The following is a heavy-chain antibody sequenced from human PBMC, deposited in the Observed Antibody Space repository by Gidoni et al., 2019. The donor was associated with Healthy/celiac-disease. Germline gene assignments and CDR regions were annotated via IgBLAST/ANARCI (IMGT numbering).Heavy chain of an antibody. V-gene: IGHV3-48*02. CDR2: ISISSSTK. J-gene: IGHJ6*02. Sequence: EVQLVASGGGLVQPGGSLRLSCAASGFPFSSYRMNWVRQATGKGLEWVSYISISSSTKYYADSVKGRFTISRDNAKNSLYLQMNSLRDEDTAVYYCAREAIHGDSYKTYYYYYYGMDVWGQGTTVTVSS. CDR1: GFPFSSYR. CDR3: AREAIHGDSYKTYYYYYYGMDV. D-gene: IGHD4-17*01.